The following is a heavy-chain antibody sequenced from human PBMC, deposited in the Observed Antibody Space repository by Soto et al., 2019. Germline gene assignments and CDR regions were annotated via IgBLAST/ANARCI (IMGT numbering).Heavy chain of an antibody. CDR3: ARDLGRGGSGYYTIDYYYGMDV. D-gene: IGHD3-3*01. Sequence: SVKVSCKASGGTFSSYAISWVRQAPGQGLEWMGGIIPIFGTANYAQKFQGRVTITADESTSTAYMELSSLRSEDTAVYYCARDLGRGGSGYYTIDYYYGMDVWGQGTTVTSP. J-gene: IGHJ6*02. CDR2: IIPIFGTA. CDR1: GGTFSSYA. V-gene: IGHV1-69*13.